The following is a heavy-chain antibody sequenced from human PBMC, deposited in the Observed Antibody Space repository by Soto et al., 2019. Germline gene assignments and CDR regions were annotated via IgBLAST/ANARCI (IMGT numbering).Heavy chain of an antibody. CDR2: ISYSAST. Sequence: QVQLQESGPGLVKPSETLSLTCTVSGASLTIGNHYWSWIRQPPGKGLEWIGYISYSASTNYNPSLKSRVPISADMSKNQFSLKLSSVTAADTAVYYCARVRYFAPDPWGQGTLVTVSS. V-gene: IGHV4-61*01. CDR1: GASLTIGNHY. D-gene: IGHD3-9*01. CDR3: ARVRYFAPDP. J-gene: IGHJ5*02.